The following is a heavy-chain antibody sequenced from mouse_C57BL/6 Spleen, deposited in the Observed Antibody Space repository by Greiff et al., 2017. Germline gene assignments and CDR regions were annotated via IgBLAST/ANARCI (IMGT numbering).Heavy chain of an antibody. J-gene: IGHJ4*01. V-gene: IGHV1-75*01. CDR2: IFPGSGST. CDR1: GYTFTDYY. D-gene: IGHD1-1*01. Sequence: VQLQQSGPELVKPGASVKISCKASGYTFTDYYINWVKQRPGQGLEWIGWIFPGSGSTYYNEKFKGKATLTADKSSGTAYMLLSSLTSEDSAVYFCAKGAYGSSLGDAMDYWGQGTSVTVSS. CDR3: AKGAYGSSLGDAMDY.